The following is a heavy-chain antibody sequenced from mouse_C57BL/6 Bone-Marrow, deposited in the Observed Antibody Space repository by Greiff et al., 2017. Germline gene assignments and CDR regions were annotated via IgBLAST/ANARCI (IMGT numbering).Heavy chain of an antibody. CDR1: GYTFTSYG. Sequence: VQLQQSGAELARPGASVKLSCKASGYTFTSYGISWVKQRTGQGLEWIGEIYPRSGNTYYNEQFKGKATLTADKSSSTAYMVLRSLTSEDSAVYFCARSTVVVPDYWGQGTTLTVSS. V-gene: IGHV1-81*01. CDR2: IYPRSGNT. J-gene: IGHJ2*01. CDR3: ARSTVVVPDY. D-gene: IGHD1-1*01.